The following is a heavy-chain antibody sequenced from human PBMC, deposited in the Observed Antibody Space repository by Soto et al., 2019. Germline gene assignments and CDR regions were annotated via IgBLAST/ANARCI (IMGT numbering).Heavy chain of an antibody. V-gene: IGHV4-59*01. CDR1: GGSISSYY. D-gene: IGHD5-12*01. CDR2: IYYSGST. J-gene: IGHJ4*02. Sequence: PSETLSLTCTVSGGSISSYYWSWIRQPPGKGLEWIGYIYYSGSTNYNPSLKSRVTISVDTSKNQFSLKLSSVTAADTAVYYCARGTMDSGYVYDYWGQGTLVTSPQ. CDR3: ARGTMDSGYVYDY.